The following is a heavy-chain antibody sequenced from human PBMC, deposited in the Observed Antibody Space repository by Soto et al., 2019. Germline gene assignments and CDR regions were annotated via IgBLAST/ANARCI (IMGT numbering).Heavy chain of an antibody. Sequence: GGSLRLSCVASGFTFDSYAMNWIRQAPGKGLEWVSVISGGGTSTYYADSVKGRFTVSRDNSKNTMYLQMNSLSAEDTAVYYSPKKPFVPGLGRVPAATIIWLRGWDQGTT. CDR3: PKKPFVPGLGRVPAATIIWLRG. CDR1: GFTFDSYA. CDR2: ISGGGTST. J-gene: IGHJ6*02. D-gene: IGHD2-2*01. V-gene: IGHV3-23*01.